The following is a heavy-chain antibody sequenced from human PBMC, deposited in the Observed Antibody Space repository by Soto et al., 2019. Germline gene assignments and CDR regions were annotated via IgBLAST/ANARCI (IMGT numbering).Heavy chain of an antibody. Sequence: QLQLQESGPGLVKPSETLSLTCTVSGGSISSSDYHWGWIRQPPGKGLEWIASIYYSGSTDYSPSLRSRVTISVDTSKNQCALKLSSVTAADTAVYYCAILDYRPHYYYNGMDVWGQGTTVIVSS. CDR3: AILDYRPHYYYNGMDV. D-gene: IGHD3-10*01. CDR1: GGSISSSDYH. J-gene: IGHJ6*02. CDR2: IYYSGST. V-gene: IGHV4-39*01.